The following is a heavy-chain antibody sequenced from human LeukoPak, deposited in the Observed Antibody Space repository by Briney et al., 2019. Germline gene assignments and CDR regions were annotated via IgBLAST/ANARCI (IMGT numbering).Heavy chain of an antibody. Sequence: PSETLSLTCAVYGGSFSGYYWSWIRQPPGKGLEWIGEINHSGSTNYNPSLKSRVTISVDTSKNQFSLKLSSVTAADTAVYYCATAGLELRVNWFDPWGQGTLVTVSS. D-gene: IGHD1-7*01. CDR1: GGSFSGYY. CDR2: INHSGST. J-gene: IGHJ5*02. V-gene: IGHV4-34*01. CDR3: ATAGLELRVNWFDP.